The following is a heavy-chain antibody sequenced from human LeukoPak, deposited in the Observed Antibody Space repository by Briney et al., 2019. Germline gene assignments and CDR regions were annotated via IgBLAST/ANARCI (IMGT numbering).Heavy chain of an antibody. J-gene: IGHJ4*02. V-gene: IGHV1-18*01. D-gene: IGHD4-17*01. CDR2: ISAYNGNT. Sequence: GASVKVSCKASGYSFTNYAFSWVRQAPGQGLEWMGWISAYNGNTNYAQKLQGRVTMTTDTSTSTAYMELRSLRSDDTAVYYCARDWTVTTPDSRRLGVWGQGTLVTVSS. CDR1: GYSFTNYA. CDR3: ARDWTVTTPDSRRLGV.